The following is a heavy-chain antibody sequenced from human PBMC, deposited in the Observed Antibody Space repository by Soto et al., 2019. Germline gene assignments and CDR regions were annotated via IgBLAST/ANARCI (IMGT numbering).Heavy chain of an antibody. CDR3: ASDQHYYDSSGFYSDAFDY. Sequence: QVQLQESGPGLVKPSETLSLTCTVSGGSISSYYWSWIRQPAGKGLEWIGRIYNSGSTNYNPSLKSRVTMSVDTSKTQFSPTLSSVTAADTAVYYCASDQHYYDSSGFYSDAFDYWGQGTLVTVSS. CDR2: IYNSGST. CDR1: GGSISSYY. J-gene: IGHJ4*02. D-gene: IGHD3-22*01. V-gene: IGHV4-4*07.